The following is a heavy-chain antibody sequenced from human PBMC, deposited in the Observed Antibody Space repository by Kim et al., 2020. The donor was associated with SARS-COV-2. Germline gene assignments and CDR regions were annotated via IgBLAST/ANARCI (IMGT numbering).Heavy chain of an antibody. CDR2: INPNSGGT. Sequence: ASVKVSCKASGYTFTGYYMHWVRQAPGQGLEWMGRINPNSGGTNYAQKFQGRVTMTRDTSISTAYMELSRLRSDDTAVYYCARPDTAWGNWFDPWGQGTLVTVSS. D-gene: IGHD5-18*01. CDR3: ARPDTAWGNWFDP. V-gene: IGHV1-2*06. J-gene: IGHJ5*02. CDR1: GYTFTGYY.